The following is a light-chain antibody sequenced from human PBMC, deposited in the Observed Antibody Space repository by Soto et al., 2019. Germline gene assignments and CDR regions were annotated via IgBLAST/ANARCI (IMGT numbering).Light chain of an antibody. CDR2: GAS. Sequence: EVVLTQSPATLSLSPGERATLSCRASQSVSSYLAWYQQKPGQAPRLLIFGASNRATGIPARFSGSGSGTDFTLTISSLETEDFAVYYCQHRSSWPLTFGGGTKVDIK. CDR1: QSVSSY. V-gene: IGKV3-11*01. CDR3: QHRSSWPLT. J-gene: IGKJ4*01.